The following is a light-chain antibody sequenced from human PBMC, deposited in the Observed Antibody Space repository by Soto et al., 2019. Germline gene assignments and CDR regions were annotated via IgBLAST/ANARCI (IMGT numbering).Light chain of an antibody. CDR2: GAS. J-gene: IGKJ2*01. CDR1: QSVNSTY. CDR3: QQYGSSSYT. V-gene: IGKV3-20*01. Sequence: EIVLTQSPGTLSLSPGERATLSCRASQSVNSTYLAWYQQNPGQAPRLLIYGASSRATGILDRFSGSGSGTDFTLTISRLEPEDFAVYFCQQYGSSSYTFGQGTKLEIK.